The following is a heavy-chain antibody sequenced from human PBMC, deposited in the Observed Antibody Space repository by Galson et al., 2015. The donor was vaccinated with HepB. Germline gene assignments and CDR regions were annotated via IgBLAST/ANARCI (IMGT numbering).Heavy chain of an antibody. J-gene: IGHJ4*02. Sequence: SLRLSCAASGFTFSSYGMYWVRQAPGKGLEWMAYIRYDGSIKYYADSLKGRSTISRDNSKNTLYLQMYSLRAEDTAVYYCAKERGWAGAVTLSFEYWGQGTLLTVSS. CDR3: AKERGWAGAVTLSFEY. CDR1: GFTFSSYG. V-gene: IGHV3-30*02. D-gene: IGHD4-11*01. CDR2: IRYDGSIK.